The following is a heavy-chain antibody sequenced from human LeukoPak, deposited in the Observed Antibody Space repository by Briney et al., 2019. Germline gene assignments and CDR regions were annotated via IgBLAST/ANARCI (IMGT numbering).Heavy chain of an antibody. D-gene: IGHD6-13*01. Sequence: GRSLRLSCAASGFTFDDYAMHWVRQAPGKGLEWVSGISWNSGSIGYADSVKGRFTISRDNAKNSLYLQMSSLRAEDTALYYCAKGLTAAGPDAFDIWGQGTMVTVSS. J-gene: IGHJ3*02. CDR2: ISWNSGSI. V-gene: IGHV3-9*01. CDR1: GFTFDDYA. CDR3: AKGLTAAGPDAFDI.